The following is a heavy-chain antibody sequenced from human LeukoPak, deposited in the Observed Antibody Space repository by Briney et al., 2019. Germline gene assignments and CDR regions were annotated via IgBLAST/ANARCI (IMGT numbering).Heavy chain of an antibody. CDR3: ARRASLWFGEYFDY. Sequence: SETLPLTCAVYGGSFGGYYWSWIRQPPGKGLEWIGEINHSGSTNYNPSLKSRVTISVDTSKNQFSLKLSSVTAADTAVYYCARRASLWFGEYFDYWGQGTLVTVSS. CDR1: GGSFGGYY. D-gene: IGHD3-10*01. J-gene: IGHJ4*02. V-gene: IGHV4-34*01. CDR2: INHSGST.